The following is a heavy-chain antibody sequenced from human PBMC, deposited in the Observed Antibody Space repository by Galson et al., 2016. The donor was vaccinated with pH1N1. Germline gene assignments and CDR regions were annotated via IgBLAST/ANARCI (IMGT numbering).Heavy chain of an antibody. CDR2: INPNGGAT. Sequence: SVKVSCKASGYRFDNYFLHWVRQAPGQGVEWMGWINPNGGATNYAQKFQGRVTLTRDTSINTGFMELRGLTSDDTAAYFCAREGGVNGDYVFSYWGQGSLVIVSS. CDR3: AREGGVNGDYVFSY. CDR1: GYRFDNYF. V-gene: IGHV1-2*02. J-gene: IGHJ4*02. D-gene: IGHD4-17*01.